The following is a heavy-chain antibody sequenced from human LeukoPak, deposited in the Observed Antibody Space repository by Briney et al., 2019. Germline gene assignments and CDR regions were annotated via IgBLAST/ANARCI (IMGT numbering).Heavy chain of an antibody. D-gene: IGHD3-10*01. Sequence: SGPALVKPTQTLTLTCTFSGFSLSTSGMCVSWIRQPPGKALEWLARIDWDDDKYYSTSLKTRLTISNDTSKNQVDLTMTNMDPVDTATYYCARSRGSYYYYMDVWGKGTTVTVSS. CDR3: ARSRGSYYYYMDV. J-gene: IGHJ6*03. CDR1: GFSLSTSGMC. CDR2: IDWDDDK. V-gene: IGHV2-70*11.